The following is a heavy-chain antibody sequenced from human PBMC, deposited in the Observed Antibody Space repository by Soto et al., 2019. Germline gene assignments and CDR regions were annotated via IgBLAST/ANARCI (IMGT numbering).Heavy chain of an antibody. Sequence: QVQLVESGGGVVQPGRSLRLSCAASGFTFSSYGMHWVRQAPGKGLEWVAVIWYDGSNKWYADSVKGRFTISRDNSKNTLYLQMNMLRAEDAAVYSCARDRGYSGYDSPRFYYGMDVWGQGTTVTVSS. D-gene: IGHD5-12*01. CDR1: GFTFSSYG. CDR2: IWYDGSNK. J-gene: IGHJ6*02. V-gene: IGHV3-33*01. CDR3: ARDRGYSGYDSPRFYYGMDV.